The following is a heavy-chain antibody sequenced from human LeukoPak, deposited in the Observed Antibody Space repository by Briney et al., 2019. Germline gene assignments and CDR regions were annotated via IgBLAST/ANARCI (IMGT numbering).Heavy chain of an antibody. D-gene: IGHD6-19*01. V-gene: IGHV3-33*01. CDR2: IWYDGSNK. J-gene: IGHJ4*02. CDR1: GFTFSSYG. Sequence: PGGSLRLSCAASGFTFSSYGMHWVRQAPGKGLEWVSIIWYDGSNKYYADSVKGRFTISKDNSKNTLYLQMNSLRAEDTAIYSCARDPGHNGWYGDNWGQGTLVTVSS. CDR3: ARDPGHNGWYGDN.